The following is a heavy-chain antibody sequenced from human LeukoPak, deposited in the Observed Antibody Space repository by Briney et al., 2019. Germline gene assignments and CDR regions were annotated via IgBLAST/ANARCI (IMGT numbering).Heavy chain of an antibody. Sequence: SETLSLTCAVSGGSISSSNWWSCVRPPPGKGLEWIGEIYHSGSTNYNPSLKSRVTISVDKSKNQFSLKLSSVTAADTAVYYCAREDIVVVPAAPNYYYYYYMDVWGKGTTVTISS. CDR3: AREDIVVVPAAPNYYYYYYMDV. CDR2: IYHSGST. J-gene: IGHJ6*03. CDR1: GGSISSSNW. V-gene: IGHV4-4*02. D-gene: IGHD2-2*01.